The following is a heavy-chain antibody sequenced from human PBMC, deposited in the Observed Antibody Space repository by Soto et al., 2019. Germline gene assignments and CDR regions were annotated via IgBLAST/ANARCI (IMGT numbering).Heavy chain of an antibody. D-gene: IGHD6-19*01. V-gene: IGHV4-59*01. CDR2: IYYSGST. CDR3: ARDSFSGWDFDY. CDR1: GGSISSYY. J-gene: IGHJ4*02. Sequence: SETLSLTCTVSGGSISSYYWSWIRQPPGKGLEWIGYIYYSGSTNYNPSLKSRVTISVDTSKNQFSLKLSSVTAADTAVYYCARDSFSGWDFDYWGQGTLVTGSS.